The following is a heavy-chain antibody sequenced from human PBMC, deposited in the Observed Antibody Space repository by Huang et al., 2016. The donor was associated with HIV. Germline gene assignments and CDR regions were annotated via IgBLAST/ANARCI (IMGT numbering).Heavy chain of an antibody. CDR3: ARERMMSWLDDHDAFDI. J-gene: IGHJ3*02. Sequence: QVQLQQWGAGLLKPSETLSLTCAVYGGSFSGYYWSWIRQSPGKGLAWIGEINHSGSTNYNPSLKGRLTISVDTSKNQFSLKLSSVTAADTAVYYCARERMMSWLDDHDAFDIWGQGTMVTVSS. V-gene: IGHV4-34*01. CDR1: GGSFSGYY. D-gene: IGHD1-1*01. CDR2: INHSGST.